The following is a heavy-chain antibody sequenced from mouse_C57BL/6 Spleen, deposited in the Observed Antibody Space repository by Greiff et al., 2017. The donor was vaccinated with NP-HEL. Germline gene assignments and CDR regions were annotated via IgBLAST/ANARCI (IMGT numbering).Heavy chain of an antibody. V-gene: IGHV1-55*01. CDR1: GYTFTSYW. CDR3: ARAPYYSNVGFDY. CDR2: IYPGSGST. J-gene: IGHJ2*01. D-gene: IGHD2-5*01. Sequence: QVQLQQPGAELVKPGASVKMSCKASGYTFTSYWITWVKQRPGQGLEWIGDIYPGSGSTNYNEKFKSKATLTVDTSSSTAYMQLSSLTSEDSAVYYCARAPYYSNVGFDYWGQGTTLTVSS.